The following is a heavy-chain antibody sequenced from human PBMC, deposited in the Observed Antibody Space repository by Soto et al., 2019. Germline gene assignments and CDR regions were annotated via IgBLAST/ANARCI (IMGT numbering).Heavy chain of an antibody. CDR3: ARDRRGRGFLEWRHLGYFDY. V-gene: IGHV4-59*01. D-gene: IGHD3-3*01. Sequence: QVQLQESGPGLVKPSETLSLTCTVSGGSISSYYWSWIRQPPGKGLEWIGYNYYSGSTNYNPSLKSRVTISVDTSKNQFSLKLSSVTAADTAVYYCARDRRGRGFLEWRHLGYFDYWGQGTLVTVSS. J-gene: IGHJ4*02. CDR2: NYYSGST. CDR1: GGSISSYY.